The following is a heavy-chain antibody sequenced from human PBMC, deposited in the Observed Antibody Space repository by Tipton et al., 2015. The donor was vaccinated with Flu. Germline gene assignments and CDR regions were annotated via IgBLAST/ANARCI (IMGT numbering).Heavy chain of an antibody. J-gene: IGHJ4*02. CDR2: IYNSQYT. CDR1: GAFFTSYY. V-gene: IGHV4-59*12. Sequence: TLSHTCTVSGAFFTSYYWNWIRQPPGKGLEWIGYIYNSQYTKYNPSLKSRVTISVDTSKKQFSLQLRSVTAADTVVYYCARDPSLGVPDYFDYWGQGTLVTASS. CDR3: ARDPSLGVPDYFDY.